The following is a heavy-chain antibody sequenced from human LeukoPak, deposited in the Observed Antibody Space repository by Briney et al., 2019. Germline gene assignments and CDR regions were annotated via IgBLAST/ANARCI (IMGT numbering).Heavy chain of an antibody. CDR3: ARDRSSWTTYYYYYMDV. D-gene: IGHD6-13*01. Sequence: GGSLRLSCAASGFTFSSYWMHWVRQAPGKGLVWVSRINSDGSSTSYADSVKGRFTISRDNAKNTLYLQMNSLRAEDTAVYYCARDRSSWTTYYYYYMDVWGKGTTVTVSS. CDR2: INSDGSST. J-gene: IGHJ6*03. V-gene: IGHV3-74*01. CDR1: GFTFSSYW.